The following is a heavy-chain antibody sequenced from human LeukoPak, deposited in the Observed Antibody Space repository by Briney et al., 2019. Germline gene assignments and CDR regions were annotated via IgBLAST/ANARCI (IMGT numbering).Heavy chain of an antibody. CDR3: ARGPSGYHNT. Sequence: GGSLRLSCAASGFTFSSSGMSWVRQAPGKGLEWVSVISGSGGSTYYADSVKGRFTISRDNSKNTLYLQMNSLRAEDTAVYYCARGPSGYHNTGGQGTLVTVSS. CDR1: GFTFSSSG. J-gene: IGHJ4*02. V-gene: IGHV3-23*01. D-gene: IGHD5-12*01. CDR2: ISGSGGST.